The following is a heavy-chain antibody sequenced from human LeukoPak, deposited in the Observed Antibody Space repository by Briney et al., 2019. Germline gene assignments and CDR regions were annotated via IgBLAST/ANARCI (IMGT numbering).Heavy chain of an antibody. Sequence: SETLSLTCAVYGGSFSGYYWSWIRQPPGKGLEWIGEINHSGSTNYNPSLKGRVTISVDTSKNQFSLKLSSVTAADTAVYYCARGLIGSSSVWFDPWGQGTLVTVSS. CDR1: GGSFSGYY. D-gene: IGHD6-6*01. V-gene: IGHV4-34*01. CDR3: ARGLIGSSSVWFDP. J-gene: IGHJ5*02. CDR2: INHSGST.